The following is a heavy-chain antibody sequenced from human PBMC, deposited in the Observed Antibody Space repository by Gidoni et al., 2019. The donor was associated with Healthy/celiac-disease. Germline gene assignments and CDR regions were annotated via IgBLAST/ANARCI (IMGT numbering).Heavy chain of an antibody. CDR3: ARESREADASTFDY. J-gene: IGHJ4*02. D-gene: IGHD6-19*01. V-gene: IGHV4-4*02. CDR2: IYHSGST. CDR1: GGSIRSSNW. Sequence: VQLQESCPGLVKSSAPLSLTCAVSGGSIRSSNWWRWVRQPPGKGLEWMGRIYHSGSTNDNPSLKSRVTITVDKSKNQFSLKLSSVTAADTAVYYCARESREADASTFDYWGQGTLVTVSS.